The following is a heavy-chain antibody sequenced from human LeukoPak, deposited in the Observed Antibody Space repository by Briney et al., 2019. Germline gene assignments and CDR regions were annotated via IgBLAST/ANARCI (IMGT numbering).Heavy chain of an antibody. D-gene: IGHD5-18*01. J-gene: IGHJ3*02. CDR1: GYTFTSYY. CDR3: ARELMNYPGYSYGTRDAFDI. Sequence: ASVKVSCKASGYTFTSYYMHWVRQAPGQGLEWMGIINPSGGSTSYAQKFQGRVTMTRDTSASTVYMELSSLRSEDTAVYYCARELMNYPGYSYGTRDAFDIWGQGTMVTVSS. V-gene: IGHV1-46*01. CDR2: INPSGGST.